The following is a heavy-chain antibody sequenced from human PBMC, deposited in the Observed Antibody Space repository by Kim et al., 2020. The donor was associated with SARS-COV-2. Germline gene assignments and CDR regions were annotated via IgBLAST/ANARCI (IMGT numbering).Heavy chain of an antibody. CDR3: ASEACSDSTCYY. J-gene: IGHJ4*02. CDR2: ISPSGYR. CDR1: GFAFSSFT. D-gene: IGHD2-15*01. Sequence: GGSLRLSCAASGFAFSSFTMNWVRPSPWKFLDCVSSISPSGYRFYADSVKGRFTISTDNAQNLLYLQMNSLRAEDTAIYYCASEACSDSTCYYWGQGALVTVSS. V-gene: IGHV3-21*01.